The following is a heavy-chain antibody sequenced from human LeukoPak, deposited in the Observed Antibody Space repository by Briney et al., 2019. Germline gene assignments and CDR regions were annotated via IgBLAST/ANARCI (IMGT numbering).Heavy chain of an antibody. CDR1: GFTFSSYE. CDR2: INSSESTI. V-gene: IGHV3-48*03. J-gene: IGHJ6*04. Sequence: GGSLRLSCAASGFTFSSYEMNWVRQGPGKGLEWVSYINSSESTIYYADSVKGRFTISRDNAKNSLYLQMNSLRAEDTAVYYCAELGITMIGGVWGKGTTVTISS. D-gene: IGHD3-10*02. CDR3: AELGITMIGGV.